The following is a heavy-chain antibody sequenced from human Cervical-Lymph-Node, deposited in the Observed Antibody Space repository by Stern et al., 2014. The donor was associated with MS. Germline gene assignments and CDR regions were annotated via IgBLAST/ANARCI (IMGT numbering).Heavy chain of an antibody. CDR3: ARPYRYDTYPPDY. CDR2: ISYDGSNK. D-gene: IGHD3-9*01. J-gene: IGHJ4*02. V-gene: IGHV3-30*01. Sequence: QVQLVESGGGVVQPGRSLRLSCAASGFTFSSYAMHWVRQAPGKGLERVAVISYDGSNKYNEGPVKGRFPISRDNSKNTLYLQMNTLRAEDTAVYYCARPYRYDTYPPDYWGQGTLVTVSS. CDR1: GFTFSSYA.